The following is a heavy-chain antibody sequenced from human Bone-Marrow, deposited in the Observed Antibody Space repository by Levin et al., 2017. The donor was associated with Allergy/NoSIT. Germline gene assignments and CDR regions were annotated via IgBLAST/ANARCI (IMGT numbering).Heavy chain of an antibody. Sequence: SETLSLTCTVSNGSISSGDYYWSWIRQPPGKGLEWIGYIHDSGSTFYNPSLKSRLHISIETSKNQFSLRLTSVTAADMAVYFCARGTENSSSWGQGILVTVSS. D-gene: IGHD6-6*01. CDR3: ARGTENSSS. CDR2: IHDSGST. V-gene: IGHV4-30-4*01. CDR1: NGSISSGDYY. J-gene: IGHJ5*02.